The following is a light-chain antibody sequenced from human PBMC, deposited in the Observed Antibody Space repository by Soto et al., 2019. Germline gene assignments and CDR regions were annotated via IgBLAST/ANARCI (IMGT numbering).Light chain of an antibody. CDR2: EVS. J-gene: IGLJ1*01. CDR3: SSFTRSSTLLYV. Sequence: QSVLTQPASVSGSPGQSITISCTGTSSDIGDYNYVSWYQHHPGKAPKLMIYEVSHRPSGVSDRFSGSKSGNTASPTISGLQAADEADYYCSSFTRSSTLLYVFGTGTKVTVL. V-gene: IGLV2-14*01. CDR1: SSDIGDYNY.